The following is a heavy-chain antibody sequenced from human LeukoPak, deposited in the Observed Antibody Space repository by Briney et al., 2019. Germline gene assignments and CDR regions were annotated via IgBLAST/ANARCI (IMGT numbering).Heavy chain of an antibody. Sequence: KTSETLSLTCTVSGGSISSYYWSWIRQPPGKGLEWIGEISRSGSTNYNPSLKSRVTISVDTSKNQFSLKLSSVTAADTAVYYCARDGYLPSPYAFDIWGQGTMVTVSS. CDR1: GGSISSYY. CDR3: ARDGYLPSPYAFDI. V-gene: IGHV4-34*01. CDR2: ISRSGST. D-gene: IGHD5-24*01. J-gene: IGHJ3*02.